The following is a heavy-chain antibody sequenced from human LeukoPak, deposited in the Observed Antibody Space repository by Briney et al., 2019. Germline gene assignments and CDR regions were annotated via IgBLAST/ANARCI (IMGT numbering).Heavy chain of an antibody. D-gene: IGHD4-23*01. V-gene: IGHV4-59*01. Sequence: SETLSLTCTVSGGSISSYYWSWIRQPPGKGLEWIGYIYYSGSTNYNPSLKSRVTILVDTSKNQFSLKLSSVTAADTAVYYCARDTYGGNAFDIWGQGTMVTVSS. CDR2: IYYSGST. J-gene: IGHJ3*02. CDR1: GGSISSYY. CDR3: ARDTYGGNAFDI.